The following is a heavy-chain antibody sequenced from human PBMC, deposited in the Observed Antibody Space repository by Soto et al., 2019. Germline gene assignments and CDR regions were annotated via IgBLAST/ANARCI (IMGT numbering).Heavy chain of an antibody. Sequence: QVQLVEAGGGLVKPGGSLRLSCAASGFTFSDYYMSWIRQAPGKGLEWVSYISSSGTTIYYADSVKGRFTIAKHNAKHSLYPEMTSMREEDTAVYYCAREGTDYDILAGYYNDWFDHWCQGTLVTVSS. V-gene: IGHV3-11*01. CDR3: AREGTDYDILAGYYNDWFDH. D-gene: IGHD3-9*01. CDR1: GFTFSDYY. J-gene: IGHJ5*02. CDR2: ISSSGTTI.